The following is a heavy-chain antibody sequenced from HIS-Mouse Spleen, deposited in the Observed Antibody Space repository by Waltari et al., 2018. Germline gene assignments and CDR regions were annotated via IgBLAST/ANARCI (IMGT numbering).Heavy chain of an antibody. V-gene: IGHV4-4*07. J-gene: IGHJ2*01. CDR1: VGSFSSSY. Sequence: QVQLQESGPGLVKPSETLSLTSPASVGSFSSSYWSCIRQPAGKGLEWIGRIYTSGSTNYNPSLKSRVTMSVDTSKNQFSLKLSSVTAADTAVYYCARETYAQRDFLWYFDLWGRGTLVTVSS. CDR2: IYTSGST. D-gene: IGHD6-25*01. CDR3: ARETYAQRDFLWYFDL.